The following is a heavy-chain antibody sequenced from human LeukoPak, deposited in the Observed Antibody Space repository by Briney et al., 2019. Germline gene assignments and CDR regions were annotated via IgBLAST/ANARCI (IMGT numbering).Heavy chain of an antibody. CDR3: ARAALYYYMDV. V-gene: IGHV3-48*04. CDR2: ISSSSSTI. Sequence: GGSLRLSCAASGFTFSSYSMNWVRQAPGKGLEWVSYISSSSSTIYYADSVKGRFTISRDSAKNSLYLQMNSLRAEDTAVYYCARAALYYYMDVWGKGTTVTVSS. CDR1: GFTFSSYS. D-gene: IGHD6-25*01. J-gene: IGHJ6*03.